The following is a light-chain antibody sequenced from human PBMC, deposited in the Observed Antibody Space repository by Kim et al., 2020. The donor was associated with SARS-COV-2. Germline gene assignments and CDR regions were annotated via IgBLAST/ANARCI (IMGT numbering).Light chain of an antibody. Sequence: SVNVTCQRGSGHSSYAIAWHQERPEKGPQYLMKVDNDGSHTKGDGIPDRFSGSSSGAERYLTISSLQSEDEADYYCQTWGTGIRVFGGGTQLTVL. CDR1: SGHSSYA. CDR2: VDNDGSH. J-gene: IGLJ3*02. CDR3: QTWGTGIRV. V-gene: IGLV4-69*01.